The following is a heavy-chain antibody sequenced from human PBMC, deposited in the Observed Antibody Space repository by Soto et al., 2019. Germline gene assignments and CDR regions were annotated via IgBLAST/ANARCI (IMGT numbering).Heavy chain of an antibody. CDR2: IMPVFRTP. D-gene: IGHD2-8*01. CDR3: ARDNDRPQLGGNYYYILDV. Sequence: QVQLEQSGAEVKKPGSSVKVSCKASGGTFRTAAISWVRQAPGQGLEWMGGIMPVFRTPDYAQKFQGRVTITADESTNTAYMEMSGRRSDDTDVYYCARDNDRPQLGGNYYYILDVWGQGTTITVSS. V-gene: IGHV1-69*12. CDR1: GGTFRTAA. J-gene: IGHJ6*02.